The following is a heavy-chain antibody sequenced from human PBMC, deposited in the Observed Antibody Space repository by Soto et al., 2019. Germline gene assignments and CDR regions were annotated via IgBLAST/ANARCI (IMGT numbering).Heavy chain of an antibody. CDR2: IYYSGST. CDR1: GGSISSYY. Sequence: PSETLSLTCTVSGGSISSYYWNWIRQPPGKGLEWIGYIYYSGSTNYNPSLKSRVTISVDTSKNQFSLKLNSVTAADTAVYYCARDPQNPYCSGGSCYSHYYGMDVWGQGTTVT. D-gene: IGHD2-15*01. CDR3: ARDPQNPYCSGGSCYSHYYGMDV. V-gene: IGHV4-59*01. J-gene: IGHJ6*02.